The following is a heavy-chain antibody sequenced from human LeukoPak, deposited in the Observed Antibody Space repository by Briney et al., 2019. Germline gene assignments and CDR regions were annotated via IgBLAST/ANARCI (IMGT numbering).Heavy chain of an antibody. J-gene: IGHJ4*02. CDR3: ARPPYKVAGSDVSADL. V-gene: IGHV7-4-1*02. D-gene: IGHD6-19*01. Sequence: ASVKVSCKASGYTFTSYAMNWVRQAPGQGLEWMGWINTNTGNPTYAQGFTGRFVFSLDTSVSTAYLQISSLKASDTAMYYCARPPYKVAGSDVSADLWGQGTLVTVSS. CDR2: INTNTGNP. CDR1: GYTFTSYA.